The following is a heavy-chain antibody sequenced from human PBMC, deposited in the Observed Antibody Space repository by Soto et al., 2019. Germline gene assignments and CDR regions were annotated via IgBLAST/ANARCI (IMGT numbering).Heavy chain of an antibody. J-gene: IGHJ4*02. CDR3: AKWNGYGDH. CDR2: VSGGSGTT. D-gene: IGHD1-1*01. CDR1: GFSLSTYG. V-gene: IGHV3-23*01. Sequence: EVQLLESGGGLVQPGGSLRLSCTASGFSLSTYGVTWVRQAPGKGLEWVSGVSGGSGTTHYADSVKGRFTITTDNSENTAYLQMNSRRVEDTAVYYCAKWNGYGDHWGQGTLVTVS.